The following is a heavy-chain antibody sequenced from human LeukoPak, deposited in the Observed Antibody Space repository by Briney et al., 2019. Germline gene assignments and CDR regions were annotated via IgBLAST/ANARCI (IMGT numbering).Heavy chain of an antibody. D-gene: IGHD6-19*01. CDR2: ITSPVGHI. J-gene: IGHJ4*02. Sequence: GGSLRLSCAASGFTFSTYSMNWVRQAPGKGLEWVSSITSPVGHIYYADSLKGRITNSRDNARSSLYLQMNSLRAEDTAVYYCATDGRSSGWYGFDYWGQGTLVTVSS. CDR3: ATDGRSSGWYGFDY. CDR1: GFTFSTYS. V-gene: IGHV3-21*01.